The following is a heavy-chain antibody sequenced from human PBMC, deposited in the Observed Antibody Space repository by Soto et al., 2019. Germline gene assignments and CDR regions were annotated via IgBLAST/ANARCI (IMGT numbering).Heavy chain of an antibody. CDR1: GFAFSSFN. V-gene: IGHV3-21*01. Sequence: GGSLRLSCTASGFAFSSFNMNWFPQAPGKGLEWVSSIFTRSSQIYYADSVKGRFTISRDDAKNSLFLQMNSLSVEDTAVYYCARDLLAGQQLVIPWFHPWGQGTLVTVSS. CDR3: ARDLLAGQQLVIPWFHP. J-gene: IGHJ5*02. CDR2: IFTRSSQI. D-gene: IGHD1-26*01.